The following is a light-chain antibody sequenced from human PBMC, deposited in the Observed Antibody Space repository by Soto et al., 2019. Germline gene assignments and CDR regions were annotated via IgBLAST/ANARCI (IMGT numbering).Light chain of an antibody. CDR2: EVS. V-gene: IGLV2-14*01. CDR3: SSYSRSSFYV. CDR1: SSDVGGYIY. Sequence: QSALTQPASVSGSPGQPITISCTGTSSDVGGYIYVSWYQQHPGKAPKLMIYEVSNRPSGVSNRFSGSKSGNTASQTISGLQAEDEADYYCSSYSRSSFYVFGTGTKVTVL. J-gene: IGLJ1*01.